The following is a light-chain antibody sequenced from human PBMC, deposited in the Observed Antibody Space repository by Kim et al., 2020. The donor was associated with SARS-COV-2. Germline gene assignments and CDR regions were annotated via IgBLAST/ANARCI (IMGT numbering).Light chain of an antibody. CDR3: QLYGSAPRT. V-gene: IGKV3-20*01. Sequence: SPVERATLSCRASHSVSISYLAWYQQKPGQAPRLLIYGASSRATGIPDRFSGSGSGTDFTLTISRLEPEDFAVYYCQLYGSAPRTFGQETKLDIK. CDR2: GAS. J-gene: IGKJ1*01. CDR1: HSVSISY.